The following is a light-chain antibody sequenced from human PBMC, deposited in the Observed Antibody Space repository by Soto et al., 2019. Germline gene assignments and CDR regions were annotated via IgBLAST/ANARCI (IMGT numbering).Light chain of an antibody. CDR3: ASKRGTAAIL. CDR2: EVT. CDR1: SSDVGAYNY. V-gene: IGLV2-14*01. J-gene: IGLJ6*01. Sequence: QSVLTQPASVSGSPGQSITISCTGTSSDVGAYNYVSWYQQSPGKAPKLRIYEVTYRPSGVSDRFAGSKSGNTASLTSSGLQAEDEADYYCASKRGTAAILFGGGTKVTVL.